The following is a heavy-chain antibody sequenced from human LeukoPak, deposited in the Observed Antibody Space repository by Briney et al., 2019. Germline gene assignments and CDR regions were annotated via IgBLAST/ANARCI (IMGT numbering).Heavy chain of an antibody. CDR1: GFTFTSSA. D-gene: IGHD3-22*01. J-gene: IGHJ4*02. CDR2: IVVGSGNT. Sequence: TSVKVSCKASGFTFTSSAMQWVRQARGQRLEWIGWIVVGSGNTNYAQKFQERVTITRDMSTSTAYMELSSLRSEDTAVYYCAADDAYYYDSSGYYYVGAFDIWGQGTLVTVSS. CDR3: AADDAYYYDSSGYYYVGAFDI. V-gene: IGHV1-58*02.